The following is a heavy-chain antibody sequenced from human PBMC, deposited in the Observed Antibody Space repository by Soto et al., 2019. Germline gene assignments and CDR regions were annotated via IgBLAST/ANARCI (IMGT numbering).Heavy chain of an antibody. Sequence: PGGSLRLSCAASGFTFSGYWMYWVRQPPGKGLVWVSRINSDGSSIKYADSVKGRFTISRDNAKNTLYLQMNSLRAEDTAVYYCARDPRNLGLDPWGQGTLVTVS. CDR2: INSDGSSI. CDR1: GFTFSGYW. D-gene: IGHD4-4*01. CDR3: ARDPRNLGLDP. J-gene: IGHJ5*02. V-gene: IGHV3-74*03.